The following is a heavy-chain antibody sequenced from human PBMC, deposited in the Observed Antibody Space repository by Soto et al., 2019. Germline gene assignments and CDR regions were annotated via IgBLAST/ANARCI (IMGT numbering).Heavy chain of an antibody. J-gene: IGHJ6*02. V-gene: IGHV4-39*07. CDR2: IYYSGST. D-gene: IGHD1-26*01. CDR3: ARVSGSYYYGMDV. CDR1: GDSITSNSYF. Sequence: PSETLSLTCTVSGDSITSNSYFWAWIRQPPGKGLEWIGSIYYSGSTNYNPSLKSRVTISVDKSKNQFSLRLTSVTAADTAVYYCARVSGSYYYGMDVWGQGTTVTVSS.